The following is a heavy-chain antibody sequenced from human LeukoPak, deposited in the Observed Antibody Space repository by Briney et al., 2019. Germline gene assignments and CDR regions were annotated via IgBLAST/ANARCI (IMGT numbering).Heavy chain of an antibody. J-gene: IGHJ6*03. D-gene: IGHD3-10*01. CDR2: IRYNGNNK. CDR3: AKDGGVRGPDYYYYMDV. V-gene: IGHV3-30*02. Sequence: GGSLRLSCAASGFTLSSYGMHWVRQAPGKGLEWVAFIRYNGNNKYYADSVKGRFTISRDTSKNTLYLQMYSLRSEDTAVYYCAKDGGVRGPDYYYYMDVWGKGTTVTISS. CDR1: GFTLSSYG.